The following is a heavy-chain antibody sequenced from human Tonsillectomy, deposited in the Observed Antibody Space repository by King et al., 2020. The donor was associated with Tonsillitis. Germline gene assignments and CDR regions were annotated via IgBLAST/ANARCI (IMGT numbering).Heavy chain of an antibody. CDR3: AKEPGGIEVIPAAGHSNWFDP. CDR2: VSGSGGST. V-gene: IGHV3-23*04. Sequence: QLVQSGGGLVQPGGSLRLSCAASGFTFSSYAISWVRQAPGKGLEWVSSVSGSGGSTYYADSVKGRFTVSRDNSKHTVYLQMNSLRAEDTAVYYCAKEPGGIEVIPAAGHSNWFDPWGQGTLVTVSS. J-gene: IGHJ5*02. CDR1: GFTFSSYA. D-gene: IGHD2-2*01.